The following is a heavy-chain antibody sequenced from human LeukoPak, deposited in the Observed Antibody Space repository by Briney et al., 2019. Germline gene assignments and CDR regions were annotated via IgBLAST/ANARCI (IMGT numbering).Heavy chain of an antibody. CDR3: AKGFYYDRSRDAFDI. J-gene: IGHJ3*02. D-gene: IGHD3-22*01. CDR2: ISYDGSNT. Sequence: VQPGRSLRLSCAASGFTFSNYGMHWVRQAPGKGLEWVAVISYDGSNTYYADSVKGRFTISRDNSKNTLYLQMNSLRDEDTAVYYCAKGFYYDRSRDAFDIWGQGTMVTVSS. V-gene: IGHV3-30*18. CDR1: GFTFSNYG.